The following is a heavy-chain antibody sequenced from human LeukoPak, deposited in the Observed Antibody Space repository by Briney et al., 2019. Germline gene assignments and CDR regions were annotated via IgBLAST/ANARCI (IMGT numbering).Heavy chain of an antibody. J-gene: IGHJ4*02. CDR2: INHSGST. CDR1: GGSFSGYY. Sequence: PSETLSLTCAVYGGSFSGYYWSWIRQPPGKGLEWIGEINHSGSTNYNPSLKSRVTISVDTSKNQFSLKLSSVTAADTAVYYCARAGQLKTYFDYWGQGTLVTVSS. CDR3: ARAGQLKTYFDY. D-gene: IGHD6-6*01. V-gene: IGHV4-34*01.